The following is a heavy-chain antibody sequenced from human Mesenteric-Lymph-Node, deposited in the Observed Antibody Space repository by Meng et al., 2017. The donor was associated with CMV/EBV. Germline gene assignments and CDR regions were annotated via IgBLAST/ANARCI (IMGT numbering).Heavy chain of an antibody. CDR1: GFNFGSYE. CDR2: ISGSGRTL. V-gene: IGHV3-48*03. CDR3: ARDPDAVFGAINYFDY. J-gene: IGHJ4*02. D-gene: IGHD3-3*01. Sequence: GESLKISCEASGFNFGSYEMNWVRQAPGKGLEWLAYISGSGRTLYYADSVRGRFTISRDNAENSLYLEMDSLRADDTAVYYCARDPDAVFGAINYFDYWGQGTLVTVSS.